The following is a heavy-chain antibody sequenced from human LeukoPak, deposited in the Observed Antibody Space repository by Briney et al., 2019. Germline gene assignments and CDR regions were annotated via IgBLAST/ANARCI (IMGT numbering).Heavy chain of an antibody. D-gene: IGHD6-19*01. Sequence: GGSLRLSCTASGFTFGTYWMHWVRQAPGKGLVWVSRINTDGSSTSYADSVKGRFTTSRDNAKSTLYLQMNSVRAEDTAVYYCARDRGSGWHTFDYWGQGTLVTVSS. CDR2: INTDGSST. CDR1: GFTFGTYW. V-gene: IGHV3-74*01. J-gene: IGHJ4*02. CDR3: ARDRGSGWHTFDY.